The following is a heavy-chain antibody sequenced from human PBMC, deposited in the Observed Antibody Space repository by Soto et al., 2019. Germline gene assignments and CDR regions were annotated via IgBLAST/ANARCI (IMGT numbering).Heavy chain of an antibody. CDR2: IIPIFGTA. V-gene: IGHV1-69*13. J-gene: IGHJ4*02. CDR1: GGTFSSYA. Sequence: SVKVSCKASGGTFSSYAISWVRQAPGQGLEWMGGIIPIFGTANYAQKFQGRVTITADESTSTAYMELSSLRSEDTAVYYCAREGYYDSSGYRDSEFDYWGQGTLVTVSS. D-gene: IGHD3-22*01. CDR3: AREGYYDSSGYRDSEFDY.